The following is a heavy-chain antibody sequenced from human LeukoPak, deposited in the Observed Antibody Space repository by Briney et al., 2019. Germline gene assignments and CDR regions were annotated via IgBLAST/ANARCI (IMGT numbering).Heavy chain of an antibody. J-gene: IGHJ3*02. V-gene: IGHV4-4*07. CDR1: GGSISSYY. Sequence: SESLSLTCTVSGGSISSYYWSWIRQPAGKRLEWIGRIYTSGSTNYNPSLKSRVTISVDKSKNQFSLKLSSVTAADTAVYYCARDLEYSSSTNAFDIWGQGTMVTVSS. CDR2: IYTSGST. CDR3: ARDLEYSSSTNAFDI. D-gene: IGHD6-6*01.